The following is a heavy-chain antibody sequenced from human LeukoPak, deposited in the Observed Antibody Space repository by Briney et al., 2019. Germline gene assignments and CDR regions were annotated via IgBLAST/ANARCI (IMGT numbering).Heavy chain of an antibody. Sequence: GGSLRLSCAASGFTVSSNYMGWVRQAPGKGLEWVSVIYSGGSTYYADSVKGRFTISRDNSKNTLYLQMNSLRAEDTAVYYCATCSYYYDSSGYYYYYYMDVWGKGTTVTVSS. V-gene: IGHV3-53*01. J-gene: IGHJ6*03. CDR3: ATCSYYYDSSGYYYYYYMDV. CDR1: GFTVSSNY. D-gene: IGHD3-22*01. CDR2: IYSGGST.